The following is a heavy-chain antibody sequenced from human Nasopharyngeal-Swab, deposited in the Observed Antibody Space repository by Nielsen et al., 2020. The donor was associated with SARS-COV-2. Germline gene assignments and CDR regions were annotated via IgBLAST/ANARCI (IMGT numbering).Heavy chain of an antibody. CDR1: GFTFSSYW. Sequence: GGSLRLSCAASGFTFSSYWMSWVRQAPGKGLEWVANIKQDGSEKYYVDSVKGRFTISRDNAKNSLYLQMNSLRAEDTAVYYCARDGAFSSYYGPPFYYYYYGMDVWGQGTTVTVSS. J-gene: IGHJ6*02. CDR2: IKQDGSEK. CDR3: ARDGAFSSYYGPPFYYYYYGMDV. V-gene: IGHV3-7*01. D-gene: IGHD4-17*01.